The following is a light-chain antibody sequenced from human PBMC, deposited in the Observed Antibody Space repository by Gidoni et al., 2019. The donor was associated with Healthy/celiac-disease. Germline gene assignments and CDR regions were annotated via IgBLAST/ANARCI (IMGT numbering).Light chain of an antibody. Sequence: QSVLTQPPSVSGAPGQRVTIPCTGRSSNIGAGYDVPWYQQLPGTAPKLPIYGNSNRPSGVPDRFSGSKSGTSASLAITGLQAEDEADYYCQSYDSSLSGFWVFGGGTKLTVL. J-gene: IGLJ3*02. CDR3: QSYDSSLSGFWV. V-gene: IGLV1-40*01. CDR1: SSNIGAGYD. CDR2: GNS.